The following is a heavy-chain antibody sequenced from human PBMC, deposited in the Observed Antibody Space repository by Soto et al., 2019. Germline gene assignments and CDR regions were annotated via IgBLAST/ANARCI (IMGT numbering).Heavy chain of an antibody. CDR3: AGTTSHYWYYMDV. CDR2: TYYRSRWYN. D-gene: IGHD1-7*01. CDR1: GDSVSSNSAA. V-gene: IGHV6-1*01. J-gene: IGHJ6*03. Sequence: QVQLQESGPGLVKPSETLSLTCAISGDSVSSNSAAWNWIRQSPSRGLEWLGRTYYRSRWYNDYAVSVKSRITVNPDTSKNQFSLQLTSVTPEDTAVYYCAGTTSHYWYYMDVWGKGTTVTVSS.